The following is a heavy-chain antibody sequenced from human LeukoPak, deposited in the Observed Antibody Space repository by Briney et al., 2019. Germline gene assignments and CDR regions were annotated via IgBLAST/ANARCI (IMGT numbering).Heavy chain of an antibody. CDR1: GYTFTGYY. CDR3: ARVKVKYSGSLDY. V-gene: IGHV1-2*02. D-gene: IGHD1-26*01. Sequence: EASVKVSCKASGYTFTGYYMHWVRQAPGQGLEWMGWINPNSGGTNYAQKFQGRVTMTRDTSISTAYMELSRLRSDDTAVYYCARVKVKYSGSLDYWGQGTLVTVSS. CDR2: INPNSGGT. J-gene: IGHJ4*02.